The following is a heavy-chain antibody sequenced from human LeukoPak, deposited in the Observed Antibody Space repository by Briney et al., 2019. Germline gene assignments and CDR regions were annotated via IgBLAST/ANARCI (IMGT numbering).Heavy chain of an antibody. Sequence: SETLSLTCTVSGGSISTPNYYWGWIRQPPGKGLEWIGNIFYRGSTYYSPSLKSRVTISLDTSKNQFSLKLSSVTAADTAVYYCARDNPWYDSSGYDYWGQGTLVTVSS. CDR2: IFYRGST. V-gene: IGHV4-39*07. CDR3: ARDNPWYDSSGYDY. D-gene: IGHD3-22*01. CDR1: GGSISTPNYY. J-gene: IGHJ4*02.